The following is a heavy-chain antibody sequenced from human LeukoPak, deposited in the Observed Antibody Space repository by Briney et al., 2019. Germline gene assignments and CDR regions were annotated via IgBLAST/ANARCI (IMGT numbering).Heavy chain of an antibody. CDR1: GFTVSSNY. CDR3: AKMVRMVRGVITA. D-gene: IGHD3-10*01. V-gene: IGHV3-66*01. J-gene: IGHJ5*02. CDR2: IYSGGST. Sequence: GGSLRLSCAASGFTVSSNYMSWVRQAPGKGLEWVSVIYSGGSTYYADSVKGRFTISRDNSKNTLYLQMNSLRAEDTAVYYCAKMVRMVRGVITAWGQGTLVTVSS.